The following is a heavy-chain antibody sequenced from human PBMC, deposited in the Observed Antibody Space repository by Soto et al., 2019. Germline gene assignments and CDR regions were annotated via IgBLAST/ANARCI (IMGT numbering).Heavy chain of an antibody. D-gene: IGHD6-19*01. CDR1: GGSISSCS. J-gene: IGHJ4*02. V-gene: IGHV4-59*08. Sequence: SETLSLTCTGSGGSISSCSRSWIRQPPGKGLEWIGYIYYSGSTNYNPSLKSRVTISVDTSKNQFSLKLSSVTAADTAVYYCARHVQWLVTFDYWGQGTLVTVS. CDR2: IYYSGST. CDR3: ARHVQWLVTFDY.